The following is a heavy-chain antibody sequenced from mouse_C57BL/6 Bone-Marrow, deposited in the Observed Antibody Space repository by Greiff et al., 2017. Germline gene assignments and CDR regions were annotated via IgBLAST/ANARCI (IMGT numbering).Heavy chain of an antibody. Sequence: DVHLVESGGDLVKPGGSLKLSCAASGFTFSSYGMSWVRQTPDKRLEWVATISSGGSYTYYPDSVKGRFTISRDNAKNTLYLQMSSLKSEDTAMYYCARQGYRSYFDYWGQGTTLTVSS. D-gene: IGHD2-12*01. CDR2: ISSGGSYT. V-gene: IGHV5-6*01. CDR3: ARQGYRSYFDY. CDR1: GFTFSSYG. J-gene: IGHJ2*01.